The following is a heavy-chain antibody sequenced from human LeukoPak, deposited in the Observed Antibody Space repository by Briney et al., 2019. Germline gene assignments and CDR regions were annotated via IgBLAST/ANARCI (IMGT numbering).Heavy chain of an antibody. CDR1: GGSISSYY. CDR3: ARLWGYSGYDLDY. D-gene: IGHD5-12*01. V-gene: IGHV4-59*08. J-gene: IGHJ4*02. CDR2: IYYRGST. Sequence: SETLSLTCTVSGGSISSYYWSWIRQPPGKGLEWIGYIYYRGSTNYNPSLKSRVTISVDTSKNQFSLKLSSVTAADTAVYYCARLWGYSGYDLDYWGQGTLVTVSS.